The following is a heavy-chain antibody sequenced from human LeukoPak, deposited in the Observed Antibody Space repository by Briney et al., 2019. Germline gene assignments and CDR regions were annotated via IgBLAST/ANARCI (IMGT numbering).Heavy chain of an antibody. J-gene: IGHJ4*02. CDR1: GFIFSSYS. CDR3: ARVQGGSYRYTFDY. CDR2: ISSSSSTI. D-gene: IGHD3-16*02. V-gene: IGHV3-48*04. Sequence: GGSLRLSCAASGFIFSSYSMNWVRQAPGKGLEWVSYISSSSSTIYYADSVKGRFTISRDNAKNSLYPQMNSLRAEDTAVYYCARVQGGSYRYTFDYWGQGTLVTVSS.